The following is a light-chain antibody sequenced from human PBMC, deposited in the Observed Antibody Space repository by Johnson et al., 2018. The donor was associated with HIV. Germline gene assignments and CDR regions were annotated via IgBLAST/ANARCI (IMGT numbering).Light chain of an antibody. J-gene: IGLJ1*01. CDR2: ENN. CDR3: GTWDGSLSVYV. Sequence: QSVLTQPPSVSAAPVQKVTISCSGSTSNIGNNYVSWYQQLPGTAPKLLIYENNKRPSGIPDRFSGSKSGTSATLGITGLQTGDEADYYCGTWDGSLSVYVFGTGTKVTFL. V-gene: IGLV1-51*02. CDR1: TSNIGNNY.